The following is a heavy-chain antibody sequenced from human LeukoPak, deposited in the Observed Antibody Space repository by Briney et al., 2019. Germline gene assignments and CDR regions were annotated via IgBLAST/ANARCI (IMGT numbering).Heavy chain of an antibody. CDR2: IGTAGDP. D-gene: IGHD3-10*01. CDR3: ARSKRTGRGATLDAFDI. Sequence: GGSLRLSFAASGFTFSTYDMHWVRQATGKGLAWVSAIGTAGDPYYPGSVKGRFTISRENAKNSLYLQMNSLRAGDTAVYYCARSKRTGRGATLDAFDIWGQGTMVTVSS. CDR1: GFTFSTYD. J-gene: IGHJ3*02. V-gene: IGHV3-13*05.